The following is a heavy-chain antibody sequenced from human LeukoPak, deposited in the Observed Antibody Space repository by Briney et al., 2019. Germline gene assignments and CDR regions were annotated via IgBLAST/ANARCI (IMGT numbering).Heavy chain of an antibody. CDR2: IYHSGST. Sequence: SETLSLTCTVSGGSISSGDYNWSWIRQHPGKGLEWIGYIYHSGSTYYNPSLKSRVTISLDTSKNQFSLKLNSVTAGDTAVYYCATAGTTSYPVWFDPWGQGTLVTVSS. V-gene: IGHV4-31*03. D-gene: IGHD2-2*01. CDR1: GGSISSGDYN. J-gene: IGHJ5*02. CDR3: ATAGTTSYPVWFDP.